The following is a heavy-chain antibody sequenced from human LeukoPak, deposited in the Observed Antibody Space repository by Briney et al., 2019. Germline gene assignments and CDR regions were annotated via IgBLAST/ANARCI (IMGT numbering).Heavy chain of an antibody. CDR3: ARESWELRNFDY. V-gene: IGHV1-2*02. D-gene: IGHD1-26*01. CDR2: INPNSGGT. Sequence: KXSXXAXGXTXTGXXMHWVRQAPGQGLEWMGWINPNSGGTNYAQKFQGRVTMTRDTSISTAYMELSRLRSDDTAVYYCARESWELRNFDYWGQGTLVTVSS. CDR1: GXTXTGXX. J-gene: IGHJ4*02.